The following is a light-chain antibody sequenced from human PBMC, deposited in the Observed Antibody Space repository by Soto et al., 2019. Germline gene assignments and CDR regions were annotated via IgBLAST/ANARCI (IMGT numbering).Light chain of an antibody. CDR3: QQYNNWPRT. Sequence: EIVMTQSTATLSVSPGESATLSCRASQSVSSNLAWYQQKPGQAPRLLIYGASTRAPGIPARFSGSGSGTDVTLTISSLQSEDFAVYYCQQYNNWPRTFGQGTKVEIK. J-gene: IGKJ1*01. CDR1: QSVSSN. CDR2: GAS. V-gene: IGKV3-15*01.